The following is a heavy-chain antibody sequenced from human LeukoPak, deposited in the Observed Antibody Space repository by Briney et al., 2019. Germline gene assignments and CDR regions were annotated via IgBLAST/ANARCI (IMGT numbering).Heavy chain of an antibody. CDR1: GFXFSSYG. Sequence: GGSLRLSCAASGFXFSSYGIHWVRQAPGKGLEWVAVISYDGSNKYYADSVKGRFTISRDNSKNTLYLQVNSLRAEDTAVYYCAKEGGGSYYFDYWGQGTLVTVSS. CDR2: ISYDGSNK. CDR3: AKEGGGSYYFDY. V-gene: IGHV3-30*18. D-gene: IGHD1-26*01. J-gene: IGHJ4*02.